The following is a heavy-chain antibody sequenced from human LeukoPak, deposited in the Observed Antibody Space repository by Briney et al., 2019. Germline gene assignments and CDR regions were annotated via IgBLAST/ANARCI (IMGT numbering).Heavy chain of an antibody. D-gene: IGHD6-13*01. CDR3: ARDHYARVAAAGSFDY. CDR1: GFTFSSYG. CDR2: IWYDGSNK. J-gene: IGHJ4*02. Sequence: GGSLRLSCAASGFTFSSYGMHWVRQAPGKGLEWVAVIWYDGSNKYYADSVKGRFTISRDNSKNTLYLQMNSLRAEDTAVYYCARDHYARVAAAGSFDYWGQGTLVTVSS. V-gene: IGHV3-33*08.